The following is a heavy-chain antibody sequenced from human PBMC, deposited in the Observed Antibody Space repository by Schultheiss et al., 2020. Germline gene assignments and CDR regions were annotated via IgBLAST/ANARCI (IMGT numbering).Heavy chain of an antibody. CDR1: GGSISSGGYS. D-gene: IGHD6-19*01. Sequence: SQTLSLTCAVSGGSISSGGYSWSWIRQPPGKGLEWIGYIYHSGSTYYNPSLKSRVTISVDRSKNQFSLKLSSVTAADTAVYYCARGREAVAGTMVGYWGQGTLVTVSS. CDR3: ARGREAVAGTMVGY. J-gene: IGHJ4*02. V-gene: IGHV4-30-2*01. CDR2: IYHSGST.